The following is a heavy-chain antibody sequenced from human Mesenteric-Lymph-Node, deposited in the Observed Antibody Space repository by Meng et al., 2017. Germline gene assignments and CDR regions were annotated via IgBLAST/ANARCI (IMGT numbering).Heavy chain of an antibody. CDR2: INSDGSST. V-gene: IGHV3-74*01. CDR3: ATGYCSSTSYYNVGDYYYYGMDV. Sequence: GESPKIPRAASGFTFSSYWMHWVRQAPGKGLVWVSRINSDGSSTSYADSVKGRFTISRDNAKNTLYLQMNSLRAEDTAVYYCATGYCSSTSYYNVGDYYYYGMDVWGQGTTVTVSS. CDR1: GFTFSSYW. J-gene: IGHJ6*02. D-gene: IGHD2-2*02.